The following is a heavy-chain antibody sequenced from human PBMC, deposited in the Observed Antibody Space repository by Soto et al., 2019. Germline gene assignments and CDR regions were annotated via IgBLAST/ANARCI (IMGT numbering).Heavy chain of an antibody. Sequence: PSETLSLTCAVYGGSFSGYYWSWIRQPPGKWLEWIGEINHSGSTNYNPSLKSRVTISVDTSKNQFSLKLSSVTAADTAVYYCARGSLRSDGDYLFYWFDPWGQGTLVTVSS. CDR3: ARGSLRSDGDYLFYWFDP. V-gene: IGHV4-34*01. CDR2: INHSGST. CDR1: GGSFSGYY. D-gene: IGHD4-17*01. J-gene: IGHJ5*02.